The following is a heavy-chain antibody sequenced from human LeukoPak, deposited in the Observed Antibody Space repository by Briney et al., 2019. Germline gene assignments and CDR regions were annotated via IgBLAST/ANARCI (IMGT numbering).Heavy chain of an antibody. CDR2: INSDGSST. V-gene: IGHV3-74*01. J-gene: IGHJ4*02. Sequence: PGGSLRLSCAASGFTFSSYWMRWVRQAPGKGLVWVSRINSDGSSTSYADSVKGRFTISRDNAKNTLYLQMNSLRAEDTAVYYCARYGLSGYDWLIDYWGQGTLVTVSS. D-gene: IGHD5-12*01. CDR3: ARYGLSGYDWLIDY. CDR1: GFTFSSYW.